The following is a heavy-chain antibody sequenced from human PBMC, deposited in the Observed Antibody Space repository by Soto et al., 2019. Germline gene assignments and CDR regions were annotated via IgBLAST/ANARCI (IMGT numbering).Heavy chain of an antibody. Sequence: ETLSLTCAVYGGSFSGYYWSWIRQPPGKGLEWIGEINHSGSTNYNPSLKSRVTISVDTSKNQFSLKLSSVTAADTAVYYCAAVGVITIFGVVILDNWFDPWGQGTLVTVSS. V-gene: IGHV4-34*01. CDR1: GGSFSGYY. CDR2: INHSGST. CDR3: AAVGVITIFGVVILDNWFDP. J-gene: IGHJ5*02. D-gene: IGHD3-3*01.